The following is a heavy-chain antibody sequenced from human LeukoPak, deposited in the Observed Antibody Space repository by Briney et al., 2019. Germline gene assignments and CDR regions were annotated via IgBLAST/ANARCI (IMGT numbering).Heavy chain of an antibody. CDR3: ATGPASGSYEQVYYFDY. V-gene: IGHV4-39*01. D-gene: IGHD1-26*01. CDR1: GVSISSSSYY. J-gene: IGHJ4*02. Sequence: PSETLSLTCTVSGVSISSSSYYWGWIRQPPGKGLEWIGSIYYSGSTYYNPSLKSRVTISVDTSKNQFSLKLSSVTAADTAVYYCATGPASGSYEQVYYFDYWGQGTLVTVSS. CDR2: IYYSGST.